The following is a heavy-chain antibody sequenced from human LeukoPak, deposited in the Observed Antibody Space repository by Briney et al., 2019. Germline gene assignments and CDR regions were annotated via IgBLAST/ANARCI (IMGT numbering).Heavy chain of an antibody. D-gene: IGHD3-22*01. J-gene: IGHJ4*02. Sequence: ASVTVSCKASGYTFTSYYMHWVRQAPGQGLEWMGIINPSGGSTSYAQKFQGRVTMTRDTSTSTVYMELSSLRSEDTAVYYCARGGHGYYDSSGYSYYFDYWGQGTLVTVSS. CDR2: INPSGGST. CDR1: GYTFTSYY. V-gene: IGHV1-46*01. CDR3: ARGGHGYYDSSGYSYYFDY.